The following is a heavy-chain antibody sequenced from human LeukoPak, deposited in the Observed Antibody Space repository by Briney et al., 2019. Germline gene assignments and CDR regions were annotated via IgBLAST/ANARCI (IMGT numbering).Heavy chain of an antibody. CDR3: ARAAIAAARIYYYMDV. CDR1: GFTFSSYS. CDR2: ISTSSSYI. Sequence: PGGSLRLSCAASGFTFSSYSMNWVHQAPGKGLEWVSFISTSSSYIHNADSVKGRFTISRDNAENSLYLQMNSLRAEDTAVYYCARAAIAAARIYYYMDVWGKGTTVTVSS. V-gene: IGHV3-21*01. J-gene: IGHJ6*03. D-gene: IGHD6-13*01.